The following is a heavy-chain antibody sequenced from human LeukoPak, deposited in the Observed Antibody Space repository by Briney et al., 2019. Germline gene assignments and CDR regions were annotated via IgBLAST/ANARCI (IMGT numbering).Heavy chain of an antibody. CDR3: ARAGYNLTGGFDY. Sequence: ASVKVSCKVSGYTLTELSMHWVRQAPGKGLEWMGGFDPEDGETSYAQKFQGRVTMTRDMSTSTVYMELSSLRSEDTAVYYCARAGYNLTGGFDYWGQGTLVTVSS. CDR1: GYTLTELS. J-gene: IGHJ4*02. CDR2: FDPEDGET. D-gene: IGHD5-24*01. V-gene: IGHV1-24*01.